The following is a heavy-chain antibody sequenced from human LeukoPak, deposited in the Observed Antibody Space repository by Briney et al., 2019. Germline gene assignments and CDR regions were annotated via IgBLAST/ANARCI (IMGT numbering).Heavy chain of an antibody. CDR1: GGSISSSSYY. D-gene: IGHD1-26*01. CDR2: IYYSGST. Sequence: SETLSLTCTVSGGSISSSSYYWGWIRQPPGKGLEWIGSIYYSGSTYYNPSLKGRVTISVDTSKNQFSLKLSSVTAADTAVYYCARDSGSYSFTWGQGTLVTVSS. V-gene: IGHV4-39*01. CDR3: ARDSGSYSFT. J-gene: IGHJ5*02.